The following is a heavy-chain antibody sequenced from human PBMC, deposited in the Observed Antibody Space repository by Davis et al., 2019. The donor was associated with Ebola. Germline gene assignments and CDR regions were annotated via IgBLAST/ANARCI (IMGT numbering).Heavy chain of an antibody. J-gene: IGHJ5*02. D-gene: IGHD2-8*01. CDR2: ISGSGGST. CDR3: AKAPGVLMVYSNWFDP. Sequence: GESLKISCAASGFTFCSFAMSWVRQAPGKGLEWVSAISGSGGSTYYADSVKGRFTISRDNSKNTLYLQMNSLRAEDTAVYYCAKAPGVLMVYSNWFDPWGQGTLVTVSS. V-gene: IGHV3-23*01. CDR1: GFTFCSFA.